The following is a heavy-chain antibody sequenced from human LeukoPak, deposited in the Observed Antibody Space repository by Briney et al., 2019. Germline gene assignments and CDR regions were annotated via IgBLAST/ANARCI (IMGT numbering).Heavy chain of an antibody. CDR1: GYSISSGHY. CDR2: IYYSGST. V-gene: IGHV4-38-2*02. J-gene: IGHJ5*02. CDR3: ARGLSDPYDFWSGGNWFDP. D-gene: IGHD3-3*01. Sequence: SETLSLTCTVSGYSISSGHYWGWIRQPPGKGLEWIGSIYYSGSTYYNPSLKSRVTISVDTSKNQFSLKLSSVTAADTAVYYCARGLSDPYDFWSGGNWFDPWGQGTLVTVSS.